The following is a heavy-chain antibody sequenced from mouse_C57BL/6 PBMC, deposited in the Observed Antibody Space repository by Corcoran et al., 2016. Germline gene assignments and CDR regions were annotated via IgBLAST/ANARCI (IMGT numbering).Heavy chain of an antibody. J-gene: IGHJ1*03. Sequence: DVQLQESGPGLVKPSQSLSLTCSVTGYSITSGYYWNWIRQFPGNKLEWMGYISYDGSNNYNPSLKNRISITRDTSKNQFFLKLNSVTTEDTATYYCARDPGYPWYFDVWGTGTTVTVSS. CDR2: ISYDGSN. V-gene: IGHV3-6*01. CDR3: ARDPGYPWYFDV. CDR1: GYSITSGYY. D-gene: IGHD2-14*01.